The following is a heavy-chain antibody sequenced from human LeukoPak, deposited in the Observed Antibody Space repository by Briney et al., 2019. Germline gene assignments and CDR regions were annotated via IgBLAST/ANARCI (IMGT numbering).Heavy chain of an antibody. Sequence: PSETLSLTCAVYGGAFSGYYWSWIRQPPGKGLEWIGEINHNGDTKYNPSLKSRVSMSVDVSKDQFSLKLTSLTAADTAVYYCARGSRNYNNYEGADYWGQGTLVTVSS. CDR1: GGAFSGYY. CDR3: ARGSRNYNNYEGADY. CDR2: INHNGDT. D-gene: IGHD4-11*01. J-gene: IGHJ4*02. V-gene: IGHV4-34*01.